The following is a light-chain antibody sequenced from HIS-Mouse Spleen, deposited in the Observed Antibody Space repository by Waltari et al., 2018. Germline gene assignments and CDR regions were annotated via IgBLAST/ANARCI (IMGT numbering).Light chain of an antibody. V-gene: IGLV2-8*01. CDR3: SSYAGSNNYV. CDR2: EVS. J-gene: IGLJ1*01. CDR1: SSDVGGYNY. Sequence: QSALTQPPSASGSPGQSVTISCTGTSSDVGGYNYVSWYQQHPGKAPKLMIYEVSKRPSGRPGRFSGSKSGNTASLTVSGLQAEDEADYYCSSYAGSNNYVFGTGTKVTVL.